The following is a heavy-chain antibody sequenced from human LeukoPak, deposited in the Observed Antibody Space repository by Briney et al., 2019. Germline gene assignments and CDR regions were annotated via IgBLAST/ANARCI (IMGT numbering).Heavy chain of an antibody. CDR2: INGDGRNI. V-gene: IGHV3-74*01. Sequence: GGSLRLSRVASGFTFSSYWMHWVRQDPRKGLVWVSRINGDGRNINYADSVRGRFTISRDNAKNTLYLQMNTLRVEDTAVYYCTRDLMDYDVSTGLHHYYMDVWGQGTTVTVSS. J-gene: IGHJ6*02. CDR3: TRDLMDYDVSTGLHHYYMDV. CDR1: GFTFSSYW. D-gene: IGHD3-9*01.